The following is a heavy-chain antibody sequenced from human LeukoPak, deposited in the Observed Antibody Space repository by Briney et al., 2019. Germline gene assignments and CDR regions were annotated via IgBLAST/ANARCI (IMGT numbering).Heavy chain of an antibody. CDR2: ISYDGSNK. CDR3: ARDPARGSGWYDQNYFDY. Sequence: GGSLRLSCAASGFTFSSYAMHWVRQAPGKGLEWVAVISYDGSNKYYADSVKGRFTISRDNSKNTLYLQMNSLRAEDTAVYYCARDPARGSGWYDQNYFDYWGQGTLVTVSS. CDR1: GFTFSSYA. J-gene: IGHJ4*02. V-gene: IGHV3-30-3*01. D-gene: IGHD6-19*01.